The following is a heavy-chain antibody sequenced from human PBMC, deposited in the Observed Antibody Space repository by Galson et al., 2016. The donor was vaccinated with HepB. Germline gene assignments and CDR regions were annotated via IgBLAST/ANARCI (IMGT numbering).Heavy chain of an antibody. Sequence: ETLSLPCTVSGGSISSNFYYWDWIRQPPGKGLEWIGSIYYSGSTDYNPSLKSRLTMSVDTSKNHFSLKLSSGSAADTAVYYCARRHGATKSRRYFDPWGQGTLVTVSS. CDR3: ARRHGATKSRRYFDP. J-gene: IGHJ4*02. CDR1: GGSISSNFYY. V-gene: IGHV4-39*02. D-gene: IGHD1-26*01. CDR2: IYYSGST.